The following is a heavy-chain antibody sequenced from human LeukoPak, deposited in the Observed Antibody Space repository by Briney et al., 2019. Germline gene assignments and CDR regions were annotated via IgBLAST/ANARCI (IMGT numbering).Heavy chain of an antibody. CDR2: IIPNLGIA. Sequence: SVKVSCKASGGTFSSYAISWVRQAPGQGLEWMGRIIPNLGIANYAQKFQGRVTITADESTSTAYMELSSLRSEDTAVYYCARESDSRGVPDYWGQGTLVTVSS. CDR1: GGTFSSYA. V-gene: IGHV1-69*04. D-gene: IGHD2-21*01. CDR3: ARESDSRGVPDY. J-gene: IGHJ4*02.